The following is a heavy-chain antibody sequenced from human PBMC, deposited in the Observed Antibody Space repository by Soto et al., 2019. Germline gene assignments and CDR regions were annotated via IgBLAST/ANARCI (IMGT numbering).Heavy chain of an antibody. CDR1: GFTFSSYA. J-gene: IGHJ6*02. CDR3: AKRAGNYDILTGYSYYYGMDV. Sequence: GGSLRLSCAASGFTFSSYAMTWVRQAPGKGLEWVSSISRSGATTYYADSVKGRFTISRDNSKNTLYLQMNSLRAEDTAVYYCAKRAGNYDILTGYSYYYGMDVWGQGTTVTVSS. CDR2: ISRSGATT. V-gene: IGHV3-23*01. D-gene: IGHD3-9*01.